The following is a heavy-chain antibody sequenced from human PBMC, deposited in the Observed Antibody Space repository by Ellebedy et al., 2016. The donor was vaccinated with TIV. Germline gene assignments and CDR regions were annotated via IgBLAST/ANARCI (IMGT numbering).Heavy chain of an antibody. V-gene: IGHV1-18*04. CDR2: ISGYNGNT. CDR3: ARGNINNWFDP. Sequence: ASVKVSCXASGYMFTSYIINWVRQAPGQGLEWMGRISGYNGNTHYAQRFQDRVTMTIDTSATTAYMELRSLRSDDTAVYFCARGNINNWFDPWGQGTLVTVSS. J-gene: IGHJ5*02. CDR1: GYMFTSYI. D-gene: IGHD4-11*01.